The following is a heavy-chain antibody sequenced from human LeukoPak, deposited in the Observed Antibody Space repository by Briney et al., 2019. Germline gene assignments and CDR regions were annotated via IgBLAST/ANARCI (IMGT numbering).Heavy chain of an antibody. V-gene: IGHV3-30*02. Sequence: GGSLRLSCAASGVTFSGYGMHWVRQAPGKGLEWVTFIRYDGTKKYVDSVKGRFTISRGNSKNTLYLQMNSLRAEDTAVYYCAKDWRAYCGDDCYSYFDYWGQGTLVIVSS. CDR2: IRYDGTKK. CDR3: AKDWRAYCGDDCYSYFDY. J-gene: IGHJ4*02. D-gene: IGHD2-21*02. CDR1: GVTFSGYG.